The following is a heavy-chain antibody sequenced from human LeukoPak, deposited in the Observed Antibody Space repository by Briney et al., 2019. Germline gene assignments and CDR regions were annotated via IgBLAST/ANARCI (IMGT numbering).Heavy chain of an antibody. CDR1: GYTFTGYY. Sequence: GASVKVSCKASGYTFTGYYMHWVRQAPGQGLEWMGWINPNSGGTNYAQKFQGRVTMTRDTSISTAYMELSRLRSDDTAVYYCARDWLGCSSTSCYFGRLVDYWGQGTLVTVSS. V-gene: IGHV1-2*02. CDR3: ARDWLGCSSTSCYFGRLVDY. J-gene: IGHJ4*02. CDR2: INPNSGGT. D-gene: IGHD2-2*01.